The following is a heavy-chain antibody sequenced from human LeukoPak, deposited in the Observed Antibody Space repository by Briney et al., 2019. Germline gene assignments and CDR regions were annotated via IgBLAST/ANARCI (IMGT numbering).Heavy chain of an antibody. CDR2: FEPEGGGT. CDR3: ATRGWLHLTGYIDY. Sequence: ASVKLSCKVSGYTLTELSIHWVRQAPGKGLEWMGGFEPEGGGTIYAQKFQGRVTMTEDTSTDTAYMELSSLRAEDTAVYYCATRGWLHLTGYIDYWGQGTLVTVSS. J-gene: IGHJ4*02. D-gene: IGHD5-24*01. V-gene: IGHV1-24*01. CDR1: GYTLTELS.